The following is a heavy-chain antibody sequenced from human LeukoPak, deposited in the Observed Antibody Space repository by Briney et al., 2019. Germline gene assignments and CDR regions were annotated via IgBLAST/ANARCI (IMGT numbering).Heavy chain of an antibody. Sequence: SGTLSLTCGVPGGSISGTNWWSWVRQPPGQGLEWIGEISLAEQTNFNPSLNGRVTMSLDKSSNQLSLHLTSVTAADTATYFCSRESGPFCPFGYWGQGTLVTVSS. CDR2: ISLAEQT. J-gene: IGHJ4*02. CDR1: GGSISGTNW. V-gene: IGHV4-4*02. D-gene: IGHD1-26*01. CDR3: SRESGPFCPFGY.